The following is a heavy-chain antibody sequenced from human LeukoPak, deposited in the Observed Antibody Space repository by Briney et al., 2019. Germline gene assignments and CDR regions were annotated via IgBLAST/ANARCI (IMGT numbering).Heavy chain of an antibody. CDR1: GYTFTGYY. D-gene: IGHD5-12*01. V-gene: IGHV1-2*02. CDR3: ARAGSGCSGYGYY. CDR2: INPNSGGK. J-gene: IGHJ4*02. Sequence: ASVTVSCKASGYTFTGYYMHWVRQAPGQGLERMGWINPNSGGKNSAQTLQGRVTMTRDTSISTAYMELGRLRSDGTAVYYWARAGSGCSGYGYYRGQGTLVTVSS.